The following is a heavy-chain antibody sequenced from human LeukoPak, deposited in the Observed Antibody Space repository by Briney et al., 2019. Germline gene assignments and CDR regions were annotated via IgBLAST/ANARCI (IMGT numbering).Heavy chain of an antibody. D-gene: IGHD3-22*01. J-gene: IGHJ5*02. Sequence: SETLSLTCTVSGGSISSSSYYWGWIRQPPGKGLEWIGSIYYSGSTYYNPSLKSRVTISVDTSKNQFSLKLSSVTAADTAVYYCARRSYYYDSSGYYPHNWFDPWGQGTLVTVSS. CDR3: ARRSYYYDSSGYYPHNWFDP. CDR2: IYYSGST. V-gene: IGHV4-39*01. CDR1: GGSISSSSYY.